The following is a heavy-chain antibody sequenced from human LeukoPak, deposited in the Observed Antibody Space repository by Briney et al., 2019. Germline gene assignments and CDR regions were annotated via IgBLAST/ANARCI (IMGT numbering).Heavy chain of an antibody. CDR2: FSSGGSP. V-gene: IGHV4-39*07. CDR3: ARMLTGTIYEV. Sequence: PSETLSLTCILPVDSISRSSYYWAWICRSRGKGLEWIKTFSSGGSPYYIPSRTSRVPMSKDTSDTLSSLRLSAVPAADTAFFSCARMLTGTIYEVWGQRTPVTVSS. J-gene: IGHJ4*02. D-gene: IGHD1-7*01. CDR1: VDSISRSSYY.